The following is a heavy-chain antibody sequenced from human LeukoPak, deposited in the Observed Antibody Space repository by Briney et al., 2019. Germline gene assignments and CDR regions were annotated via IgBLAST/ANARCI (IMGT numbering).Heavy chain of an antibody. J-gene: IGHJ4*02. D-gene: IGHD3-10*01. Sequence: PGGSLRLSCVASGFTFSSYAMNWVRQAPGKGLEWVSTISGSGGNTYYADSVKGRFTISRDNSKNTVYMQVNSLRAEDTAVYYCAEIYGLGSFYYFDYWGQGTLVTVSS. CDR3: AEIYGLGSFYYFDY. V-gene: IGHV3-23*01. CDR2: ISGSGGNT. CDR1: GFTFSSYA.